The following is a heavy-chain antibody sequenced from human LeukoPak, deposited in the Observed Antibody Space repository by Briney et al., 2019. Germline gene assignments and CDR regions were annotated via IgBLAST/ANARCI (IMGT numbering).Heavy chain of an antibody. Sequence: KPSETLSLTCTVSAGSISNYYWSWIRQPPGKGLEWIGYIYYSGNTNYNPSLKSRVTISVDTSKNQFSLKLSSVTAADTAVYYCARVYRGSYSPDYWGQGTLVTVSS. CDR1: AGSISNYY. D-gene: IGHD1-26*01. V-gene: IGHV4-59*12. CDR2: IYYSGNT. J-gene: IGHJ4*02. CDR3: ARVYRGSYSPDY.